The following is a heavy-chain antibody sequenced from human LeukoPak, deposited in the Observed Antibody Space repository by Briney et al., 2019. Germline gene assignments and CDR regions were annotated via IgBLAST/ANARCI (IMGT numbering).Heavy chain of an antibody. CDR3: ARRPFCSSTSCYTSWLDP. CDR1: GYSFTSYW. Sequence: GETLRISCKGSGYSFTSYWISWVRQMPGKGLEWMGRIDPSDSYINYSPSLQGHVTISADKSISTAYLQWSSLKASDTAMYYCARRPFCSSTSCYTSWLDPWGQGTLVTVSS. V-gene: IGHV5-10-1*01. CDR2: IDPSDSYI. J-gene: IGHJ5*02. D-gene: IGHD2-2*02.